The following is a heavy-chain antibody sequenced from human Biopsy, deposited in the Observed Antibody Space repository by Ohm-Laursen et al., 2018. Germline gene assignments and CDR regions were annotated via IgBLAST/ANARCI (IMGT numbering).Heavy chain of an antibody. J-gene: IGHJ6*02. V-gene: IGHV4-34*01. D-gene: IGHD3-22*01. CDR1: GGSFSDYY. Sequence: TLSLTCAVYGGSFSDYYWTWIRQPPGKGLEWIGEINHRGTTNYNPFLKSRVTISVDTSKNQFSLKVRSVTAADTAVYYCVRGVDYYDPYHYYALDVWGQGTTVTVSS. CDR2: INHRGTT. CDR3: VRGVDYYDPYHYYALDV.